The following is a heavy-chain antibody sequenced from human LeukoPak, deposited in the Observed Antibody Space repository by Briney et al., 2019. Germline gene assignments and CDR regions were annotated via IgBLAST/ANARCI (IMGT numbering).Heavy chain of an antibody. J-gene: IGHJ3*02. D-gene: IGHD3-3*01. CDR3: ARCQYYDFWSGYPKMDAFDI. Sequence: GESLKISCKGSGYSFTNDWIVWVRQMPGKGLEYMGIIYPGDSDTRYSPSFQGQVTISADKSISTAYLQWSSLKASDTAMYYCARCQYYDFWSGYPKMDAFDIWGQGTMVTVSS. CDR2: IYPGDSDT. CDR1: GYSFTNDW. V-gene: IGHV5-51*01.